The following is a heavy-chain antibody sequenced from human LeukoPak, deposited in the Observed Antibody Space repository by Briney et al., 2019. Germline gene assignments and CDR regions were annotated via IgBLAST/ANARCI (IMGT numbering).Heavy chain of an antibody. J-gene: IGHJ3*02. CDR2: IYYSGST. D-gene: IGHD2-15*01. V-gene: IGHV4-59*08. CDR1: GGSISSYY. Sequence: SETLSLTCTVSGGSISSYYWSWIRQPPGKGLEWIGYIYYSGSTNYNPSLKSRVTISVDTSKNQFSLKLSSVTAADTAVYYCARLRFGYCSGGSCYSDAFDIWGQGTMVTVSS. CDR3: ARLRFGYCSGGSCYSDAFDI.